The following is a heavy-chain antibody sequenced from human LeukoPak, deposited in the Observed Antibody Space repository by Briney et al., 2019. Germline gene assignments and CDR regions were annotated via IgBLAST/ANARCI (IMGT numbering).Heavy chain of an antibody. D-gene: IGHD3-10*01. CDR3: ARATMVRGVKYYFDY. CDR2: IYYSGST. CDR1: GGSISSYY. V-gene: IGHV4-59*01. Sequence: SETLSLTCTVSGGSISSYYWSWIRQPPGKGLEWIGYIYYSGSTNYNPSLKSRVTISVDTSKNQFSLKLSSVTAADTAVYYCARATMVRGVKYYFDYWGQGTLVTVSS. J-gene: IGHJ4*02.